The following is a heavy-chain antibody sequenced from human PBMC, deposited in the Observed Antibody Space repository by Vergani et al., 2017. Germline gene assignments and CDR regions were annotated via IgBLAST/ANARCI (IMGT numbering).Heavy chain of an antibody. CDR3: ARSAPSYDILTGYHFDY. V-gene: IGHV3-74*02. CDR2: INSDGSST. Sequence: VQLVESGGGVVQPGRSLRLSCAASGFTFSSYWMHWVRQAPGKGLVWVSRINSDGSSTSYADSVKGRFTISRDNAKNTLYLQMNSLRAEDTAVYYCARSAPSYDILTGYHFDYWGQGTLVTVSS. CDR1: GFTFSSYW. J-gene: IGHJ4*02. D-gene: IGHD3-9*01.